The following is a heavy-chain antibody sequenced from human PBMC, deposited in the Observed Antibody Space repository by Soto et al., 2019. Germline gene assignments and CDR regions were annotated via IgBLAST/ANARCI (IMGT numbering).Heavy chain of an antibody. Sequence: GGSLRLSCAASGFTFSTYGMSWVRQAPGEGLEWVSAIRGSGGSTYYADSVKGRFTISRDNSKNTLYLQMNSLRAEDTAVYYCAKDPRSVVERSVYGMDVWGQGTTVTVSS. J-gene: IGHJ6*02. D-gene: IGHD2-21*01. CDR1: GFTFSTYG. V-gene: IGHV3-23*01. CDR3: AKDPRSVVERSVYGMDV. CDR2: IRGSGGST.